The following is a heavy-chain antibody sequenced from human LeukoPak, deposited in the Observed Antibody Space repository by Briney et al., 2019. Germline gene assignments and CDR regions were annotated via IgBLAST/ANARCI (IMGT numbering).Heavy chain of an antibody. CDR3: ARVVRYAVRGVIRRAYYYYMDV. Sequence: AGGSLRLSCAASGFTVSSNYMSWVRQAPGKGLEWVSVIYSGGSTYYADSVKGRFTISRDNSKNTLYLQMNSLRAEDTAVYYCARVVRYAVRGVIRRAYYYYMDVWGKGTTVTISS. D-gene: IGHD3-10*01. CDR1: GFTVSSNY. V-gene: IGHV3-53*01. J-gene: IGHJ6*03. CDR2: IYSGGST.